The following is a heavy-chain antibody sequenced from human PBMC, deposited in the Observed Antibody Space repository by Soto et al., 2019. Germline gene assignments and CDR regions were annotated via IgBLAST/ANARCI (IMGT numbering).Heavy chain of an antibody. CDR1: GVSISSHDW. J-gene: IGHJ4*02. Sequence: SETLSLTCTVSGVSISSHDWWTWVRQPPGRGLEWIGEIDPSGSTNYNPSLQSRVTISIDTSTKQFSLKLSSVTAADTAVYYCARGWGLVFDYWGQGTLVTVSS. V-gene: IGHV4-4*02. CDR3: ARGWGLVFDY. D-gene: IGHD2-21*02. CDR2: IDPSGST.